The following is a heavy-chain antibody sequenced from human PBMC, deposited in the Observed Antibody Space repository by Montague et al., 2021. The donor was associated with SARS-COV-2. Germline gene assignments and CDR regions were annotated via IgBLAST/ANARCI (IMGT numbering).Heavy chain of an antibody. J-gene: IGHJ4*02. CDR2: TLYKGXT. CDR1: GGSITNSNYY. D-gene: IGHD5-18*01. V-gene: IGHV4-39*01. Sequence: SETLSLTCSVSGGSITNSNYYWVWIRQPPGKGLEWIGRTLYKGXTXYXXXXKXRLTLSVDTSKNQFSLRLRSVTAADTAVYFCARLSWIPTAEPLTFDYWGQGALVTISS. CDR3: ARLSWIPTAEPLTFDY.